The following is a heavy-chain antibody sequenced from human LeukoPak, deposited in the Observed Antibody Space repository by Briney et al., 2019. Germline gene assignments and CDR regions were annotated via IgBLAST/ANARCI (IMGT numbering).Heavy chain of an antibody. CDR3: ARDLEQWLVDY. CDR2: IKQDGSEI. V-gene: IGHV3-7*01. CDR1: GFTFSSYW. D-gene: IGHD6-19*01. Sequence: GGSLRLSCAASGFTFSSYWMSWVRQAPGKGLGWGANIKQDGSEIYYVDSVKGRFTISRDNAKNSLYLQMNSLRAEDTAVYYCARDLEQWLVDYWGQGNLVSVSS. J-gene: IGHJ4*02.